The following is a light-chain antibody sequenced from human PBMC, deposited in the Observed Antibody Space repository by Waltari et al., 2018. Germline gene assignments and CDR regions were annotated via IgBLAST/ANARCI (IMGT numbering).Light chain of an antibody. CDR3: LHCGGSPPYT. J-gene: IGKJ2*01. Sequence: EIVLTQSPGTLSLSSGERASLSCRASQSVSSSYLAWYQQKPGQAPRLLIYGASTRATDIADRFSGSGSGTDFTLTISRLEPEDFAVYYCLHCGGSPPYTFGQGTKLEIK. V-gene: IGKV3-20*01. CDR1: QSVSSSY. CDR2: GAS.